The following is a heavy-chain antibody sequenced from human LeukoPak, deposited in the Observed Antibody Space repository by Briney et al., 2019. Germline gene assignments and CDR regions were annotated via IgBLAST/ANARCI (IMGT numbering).Heavy chain of an antibody. CDR1: GFTFSSNS. V-gene: IGHV3-21*01. CDR2: ISSSSSYI. CDR3: ARIAHYYYYMDV. Sequence: GGSLRLSCAASGFTFSSNSMNWFRQAPGKGLEWVSSISSSSSYIYYADSVKGRFTISRDNAKNSLYLQMNSLRAEDTAVYYCARIAHYYYYMDVWGKGTTVTVSS. J-gene: IGHJ6*03. D-gene: IGHD6-13*01.